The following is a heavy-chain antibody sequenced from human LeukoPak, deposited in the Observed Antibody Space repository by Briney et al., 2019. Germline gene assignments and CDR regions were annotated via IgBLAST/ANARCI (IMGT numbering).Heavy chain of an antibody. V-gene: IGHV1-69*05. Sequence: VKVSCKASGGTFSSYAISWVRQAPGQGLEWMGGIIPIFGTANYEQKFQGRVTITTDESTSTAYMELSSLRSEDTAVYYCAREYSSWPVTTYLNWFDPWGQGTLVTVSS. J-gene: IGHJ5*02. CDR1: GGTFSSYA. CDR3: AREYSSWPVTTYLNWFDP. D-gene: IGHD4-17*01. CDR2: IIPIFGTA.